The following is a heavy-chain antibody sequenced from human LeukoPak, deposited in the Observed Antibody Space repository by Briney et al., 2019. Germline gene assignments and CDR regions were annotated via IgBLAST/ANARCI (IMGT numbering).Heavy chain of an antibody. D-gene: IGHD2-21*01. CDR2: IYYSGST. J-gene: IGHJ4*02. Sequence: PSETLSLTCTVSGGSISSSSYYWGWIRQPPGKGLEWIGSIYYSGSTYYNPSLKSRVTISVDTSKNQFPLKLSSVTAADTAVYYCARLCGGDCYSLFDYWGQGTLVTVSS. V-gene: IGHV4-39*01. CDR3: ARLCGGDCYSLFDY. CDR1: GGSISSSSYY.